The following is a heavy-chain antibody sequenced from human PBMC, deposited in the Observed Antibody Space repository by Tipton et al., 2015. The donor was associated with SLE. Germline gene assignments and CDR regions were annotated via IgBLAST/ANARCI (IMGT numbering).Heavy chain of an antibody. CDR3: GRAPRGYYMDV. Sequence: TLSLTCTVSGGSISSYYWSWIRQPPGKGLEWFGYSYYSGSTNYNPSLESRVTISVDTSKNQFSLKVISVTAADTAVYYCGRAPRGYYMDVWGNGTTVTVSS. CDR1: GGSISSYY. V-gene: IGHV4-59*12. CDR2: SYYSGST. J-gene: IGHJ6*03. D-gene: IGHD3-16*01.